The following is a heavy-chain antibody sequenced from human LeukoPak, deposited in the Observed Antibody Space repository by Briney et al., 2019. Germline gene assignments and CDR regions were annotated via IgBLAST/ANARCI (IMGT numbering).Heavy chain of an antibody. D-gene: IGHD4-17*01. CDR3: ARDLPDDYGDFEGFDY. CDR1: GFTFSSYW. J-gene: IGHJ4*02. CDR2: IKQDGSEK. V-gene: IGHV3-7*01. Sequence: PGGSLRLSCAASGFTFSSYWMSWVRQAPGKGLEWLANIKQDGSEKYYVDSVKGRFTNSRDNAKNSLYLQMHSLRAEDTAVYYCARDLPDDYGDFEGFDYWGQGTLVTVSS.